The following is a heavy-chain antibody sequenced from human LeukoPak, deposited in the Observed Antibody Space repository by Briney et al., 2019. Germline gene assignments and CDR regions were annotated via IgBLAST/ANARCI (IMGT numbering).Heavy chain of an antibody. CDR2: ISSSSSTI. V-gene: IGHV3-48*04. CDR1: GFTFSSYS. CDR3: ARRGGGSTSWNWFDP. D-gene: IGHD2-2*01. Sequence: GGSLRLSCAASGFTFSSYSMNWVRQAPGKGLEWVSYISSSSSTIYYADSVKGRFTISRDNAKNSLYLQMNRLRAEDTAVYYCARRGGGSTSWNWFDPWGQGTLVTVSS. J-gene: IGHJ5*02.